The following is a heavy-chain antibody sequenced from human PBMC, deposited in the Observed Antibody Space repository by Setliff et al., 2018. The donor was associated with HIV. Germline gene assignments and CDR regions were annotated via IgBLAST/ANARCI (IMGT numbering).Heavy chain of an antibody. CDR1: GFTFSGYS. CDR2: ISSSGSSI. CDR3: TTSQEYYFGSGTPVDY. Sequence: GGSLRLSCAASGFTFSGYSMHWVRQAPGKGLEWISYISSSGSSIYYGDSVKGRFTISRDNAKNSLYLQMNSLRAEDTAVYFCTTSQEYYFGSGTPVDYWGQGTLVTVSS. V-gene: IGHV3-48*04. D-gene: IGHD3-10*01. J-gene: IGHJ4*02.